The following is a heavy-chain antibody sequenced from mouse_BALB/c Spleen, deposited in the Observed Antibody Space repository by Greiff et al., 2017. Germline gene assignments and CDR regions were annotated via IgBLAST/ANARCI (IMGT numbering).Heavy chain of an antibody. Sequence: EVKLMESGGGLVKPGGSLKLSCAASGFTFSSYAMSWVRQTPEKRLEWVASISSGGSTYYPDSVKGRFTISRDNARNILYLQMSSLRSEDTAMYYCASYYGSPFAYWGQGTLVTVSA. CDR1: GFTFSSYA. J-gene: IGHJ3*01. CDR3: ASYYGSPFAY. V-gene: IGHV5-6-5*01. CDR2: ISSGGST. D-gene: IGHD1-1*01.